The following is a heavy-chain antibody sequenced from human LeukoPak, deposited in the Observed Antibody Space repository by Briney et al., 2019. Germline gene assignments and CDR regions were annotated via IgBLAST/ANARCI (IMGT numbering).Heavy chain of an antibody. CDR3: ATSPLLLPHSSSWSYYYGMDV. J-gene: IGHJ6*02. V-gene: IGHV3-23*01. Sequence: PGGSLRLPCAASGFTFSSYAMSWVRQAPGKGLEWVSAISGSGGSTYYADSVKGRFTISRDNSKNTLYLQMNSLRAEDTAVYYCATSPLLLPHSSSWSYYYGMDVWGQGTTVTVSS. CDR2: ISGSGGST. D-gene: IGHD6-13*01. CDR1: GFTFSSYA.